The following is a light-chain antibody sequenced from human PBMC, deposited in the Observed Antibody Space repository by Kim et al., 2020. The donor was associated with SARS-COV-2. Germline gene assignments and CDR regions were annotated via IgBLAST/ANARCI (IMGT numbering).Light chain of an antibody. V-gene: IGLV2-14*04. J-gene: IGLJ3*02. Sequence: GQALTISCTGTSSDVGGYNFVSWHQQHPGKAPQLMIFYVSKRPSGVSNRFSGSKSGNTASLTISGLQAEDEADYYCSSYTSSSTRVFGGGTQLTVL. CDR3: SSYTSSSTRV. CDR2: YVS. CDR1: SSDVGGYNF.